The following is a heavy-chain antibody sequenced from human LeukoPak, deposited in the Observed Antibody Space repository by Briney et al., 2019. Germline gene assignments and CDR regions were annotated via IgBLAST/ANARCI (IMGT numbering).Heavy chain of an antibody. CDR3: ARDWVVDNTYYFDY. D-gene: IGHD2-2*01. V-gene: IGHV3-7*01. J-gene: IGHJ4*02. Sequence: GGSLRLSCAASGFTFSIYWMSWVRQAPGEGLEWVANIKQDGSEKYYVDSVKGRFTISRDNAKNSLYLQMNSLRAEDTAVYYCARDWVVDNTYYFDYWGQGTLVTVSS. CDR1: GFTFSIYW. CDR2: IKQDGSEK.